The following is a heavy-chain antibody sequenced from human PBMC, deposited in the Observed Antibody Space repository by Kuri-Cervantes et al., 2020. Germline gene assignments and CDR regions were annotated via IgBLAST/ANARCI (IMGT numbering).Heavy chain of an antibody. CDR3: TRLAILNSAWAYDY. D-gene: IGHD2-21*01. V-gene: IGHV3-9*01. CDR1: GFTFDDYA. CDR2: ISWNSGSI. J-gene: IGHJ4*02. Sequence: LSLTCAASGFTFDDYAMHWVRQAPGKGLEWVSGISWNSGSIGYADSVKGRCTISRDNAKNSLYLQMNSVRAEDTAIYYCTRLAILNSAWAYDYWGQGALVTVSS.